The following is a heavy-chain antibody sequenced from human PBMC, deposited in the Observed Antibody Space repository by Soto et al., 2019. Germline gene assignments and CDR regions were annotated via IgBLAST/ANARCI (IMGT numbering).Heavy chain of an antibody. V-gene: IGHV4-31*03. D-gene: IGHD2-15*01. CDR1: GGSISSGNYY. CDR2: MSYSGTT. CDR3: ARYCSGGNCQYDFDI. Sequence: PSETLSLTCTVSGGSISSGNYYWSWIRQHPGKGLEWIAYMSYSGTTYHNPSLKTRVIISLDTSTNQFSLKLSSVTAADTAVYFCARYCSGGNCQYDFDIWGQGTMVTVSS. J-gene: IGHJ3*02.